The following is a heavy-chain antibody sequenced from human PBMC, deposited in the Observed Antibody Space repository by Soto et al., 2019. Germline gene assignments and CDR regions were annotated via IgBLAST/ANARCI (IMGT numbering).Heavy chain of an antibody. D-gene: IGHD3-3*01. CDR3: TRVISSGVGVLRVYYNMDV. V-gene: IGHV4-34*01. CDR1: GGSFSGYY. CDR2: ISRSGNT. Sequence: SETLSLTCAVYGGSFSGYYWSWIRQPPGKGLEWIGEISRSGNTNYNPSLKSRVTISVDTSKNQFSLKLRSVTAADTAVYYCTRVISSGVGVLRVYYNMDVWGQGTPVTVSS. J-gene: IGHJ6*02.